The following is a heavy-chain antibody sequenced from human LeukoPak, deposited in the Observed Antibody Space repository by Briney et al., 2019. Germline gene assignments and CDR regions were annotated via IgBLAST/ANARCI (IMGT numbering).Heavy chain of an antibody. V-gene: IGHV4-59*01. CDR1: GGSISYYY. J-gene: IGHJ6*02. CDR3: AREDPQTTVPEGMDV. D-gene: IGHD4-17*01. CDR2: IYYSGTT. Sequence: SEILSLTCTVSGGSISYYYWSWIRQSPGKGLEWIGYIYYSGTTNYNPSLKSRVTISVDTSKNQFSLQLRSVTAADTAVYYCAREDPQTTVPEGMDVWGQGTTVTVSS.